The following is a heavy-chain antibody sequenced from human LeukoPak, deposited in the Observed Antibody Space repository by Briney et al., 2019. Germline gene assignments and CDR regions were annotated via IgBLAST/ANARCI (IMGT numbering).Heavy chain of an antibody. CDR1: GFTFSNYW. Sequence: GGSLRLSCAASGFTFSNYWMSWIRQGPVKGLEWVANIKQDGSEKYYVDSVKGRFTISRDNAKNSLYLQMNSLRAEDTAVYYCARRYFDSCGQGTLVTVSS. CDR3: ARRYFDS. J-gene: IGHJ4*02. V-gene: IGHV3-7*01. CDR2: IKQDGSEK.